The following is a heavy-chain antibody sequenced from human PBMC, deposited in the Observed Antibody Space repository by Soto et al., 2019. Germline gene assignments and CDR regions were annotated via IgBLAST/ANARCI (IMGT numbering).Heavy chain of an antibody. J-gene: IGHJ3*02. Sequence: XGSLRLSCAAAGCTFSSYSMNWVRQAPGKGLDWVSSISSSSSYIYYADSVKGRFTISRDNAKNSLYLQMNSLRAEDTAVYYCARDTTVTPDAFDIWGQGTMATVSS. CDR2: ISSSSSYI. CDR3: ARDTTVTPDAFDI. CDR1: GCTFSSYS. V-gene: IGHV3-21*01. D-gene: IGHD4-17*01.